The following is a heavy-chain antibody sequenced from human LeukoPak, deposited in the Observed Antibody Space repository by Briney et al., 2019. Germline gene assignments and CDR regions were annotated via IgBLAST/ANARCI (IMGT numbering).Heavy chain of an antibody. D-gene: IGHD6-6*01. CDR1: GGSLSGHY. J-gene: IGHJ4*02. V-gene: IGHV4-34*01. CDR2: INHSGST. CDR3: AREYSSSSTSFDY. Sequence: SETLSLTCGVYGGSLSGHYWSWIRQPPGKGLEWIGEINHSGSTNYNPSLKSRVTISVDTSRNQFPLKLSSVTAADTAVYYCAREYSSSSTSFDYWGQGTLVTVSS.